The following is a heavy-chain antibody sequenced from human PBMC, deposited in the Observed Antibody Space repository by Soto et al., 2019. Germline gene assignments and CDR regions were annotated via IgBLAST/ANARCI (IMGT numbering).Heavy chain of an antibody. CDR2: IKQDGSEK. V-gene: IGHV3-7*03. D-gene: IGHD6-13*01. J-gene: IGHJ4*02. CDR1: GFTFSSYW. Sequence: LRLSCAASGFTFSSYWMSWVRQAPGKGLEWVANIKQDGSEKYYVDSVKGRFTISRDNAKNSLYLQMNSLRAEDTAVYYCARDMSPSIAAPGYWGQGTLVTVSS. CDR3: ARDMSPSIAAPGY.